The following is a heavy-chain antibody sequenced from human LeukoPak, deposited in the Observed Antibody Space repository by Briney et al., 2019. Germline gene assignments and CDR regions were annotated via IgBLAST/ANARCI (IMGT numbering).Heavy chain of an antibody. V-gene: IGHV4-61*01. CDR3: ARDPKTTVTTVGDYFDY. CDR2: IYYSGST. Sequence: SETLSLTCTVSGGSVSSGSYYWSWIRQPPGKGLEWIGYIYYSGSTNYNPSLKSRVTISVDTSKNQFSLKLSSVTAADTAVYYCARDPKTTVTTVGDYFDYWGQGTLVTVSS. CDR1: GGSVSSGSYY. D-gene: IGHD4-17*01. J-gene: IGHJ4*02.